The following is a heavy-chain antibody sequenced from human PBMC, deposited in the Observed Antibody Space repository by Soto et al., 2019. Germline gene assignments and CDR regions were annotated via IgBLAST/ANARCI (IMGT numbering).Heavy chain of an antibody. V-gene: IGHV1-69*01. D-gene: IGHD3-3*01. Sequence: KVSCKASGGTFSSYAISWVRQAPGQGLEWMGGIIPIFGTANYAQKFQGRATITADESTSTAYMELSSLRSEDTAVYYCARSPVFGVAPGWFDPWGQGTLVTVSS. CDR2: IIPIFGTA. J-gene: IGHJ5*02. CDR3: ARSPVFGVAPGWFDP. CDR1: GGTFSSYA.